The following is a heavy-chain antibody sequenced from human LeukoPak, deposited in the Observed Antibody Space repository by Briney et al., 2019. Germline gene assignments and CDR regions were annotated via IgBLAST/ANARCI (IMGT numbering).Heavy chain of an antibody. V-gene: IGHV3-30*02. CDR1: GFTFSSYD. D-gene: IGHD6-13*01. Sequence: GGSLRLSCAASGFTFSSYDMHWVRQTPGKGLEWVAFIRYDGSNKYYAESVKGRFTISRDNSKNTLYLQMNSLRAEDTAVYYCAKEVGSSWYLAYWGQGTLVTVSS. CDR2: IRYDGSNK. J-gene: IGHJ4*02. CDR3: AKEVGSSWYLAY.